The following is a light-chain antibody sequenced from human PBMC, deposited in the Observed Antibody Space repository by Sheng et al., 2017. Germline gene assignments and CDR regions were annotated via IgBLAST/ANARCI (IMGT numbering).Light chain of an antibody. V-gene: IGKV3-20*01. CDR2: GAS. CDR1: QTISSN. J-gene: IGKJ3*01. CDR3: QQYDRSPGT. Sequence: EIVLTQSPATLSLSPGETATLSCRPSQTISSNLAWYQQRPGQAPRLLIYGASSRATGIPDRFSGSGSGTDFTLTISRLEPEDFAVYYCQQYDRSPGTFGPGTKVDIK.